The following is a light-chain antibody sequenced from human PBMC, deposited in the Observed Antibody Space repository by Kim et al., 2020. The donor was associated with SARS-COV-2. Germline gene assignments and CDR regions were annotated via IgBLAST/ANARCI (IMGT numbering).Light chain of an antibody. V-gene: IGLV1-40*01. Sequence: QSVLTQPPSVSGAPGQTVTVSCIGSSSNIGAGYVVHWYQHLPTTAPKLLIYSNGNRPSGVPDRFSGSKSGTSASLAITGLQAEDEADYYCQSYDSSLSGYVFGSGTKVTVL. CDR1: SSNIGAGYV. J-gene: IGLJ1*01. CDR2: SNG. CDR3: QSYDSSLSGYV.